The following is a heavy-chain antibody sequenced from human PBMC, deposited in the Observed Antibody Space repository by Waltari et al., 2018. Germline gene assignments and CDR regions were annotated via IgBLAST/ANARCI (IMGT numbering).Heavy chain of an antibody. Sequence: QLQMQESGPGLVRPSETLSLTCAVSGGSITLITYFWGWIRQPPGKGMECIASFSYNGNTYYNPSLKSRVTISGDTSKNQFSLVLTSVTAADTAVYYCARGLGAIYWGHGTLVTVSS. CDR2: FSYNGNT. J-gene: IGHJ4*01. V-gene: IGHV4-39*07. CDR3: ARGLGAIY. D-gene: IGHD2-21*01. CDR1: GGSITLITYF.